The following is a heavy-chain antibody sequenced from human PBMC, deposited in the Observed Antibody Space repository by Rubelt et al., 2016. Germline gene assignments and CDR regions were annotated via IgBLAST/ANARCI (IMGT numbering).Heavy chain of an antibody. D-gene: IGHD2-2*01. J-gene: IGHJ4*02. V-gene: IGHV3-7*01. CDR3: ARDKKAISSNGVPRPRYFDS. CDR2: IKRDGSEK. Sequence: VQLVESGGGVVQPGRSLRLSCAVSGFTFSTNWMNWVRQAPGKGLEWVANIKRDGSEKYYVDSVRGRFTISRDNAKNSLYLQMSSLGAEDTAVDYCARDKKAISSNGVPRPRYFDSWGQGTLVTVSA. CDR1: GFTFSTNW.